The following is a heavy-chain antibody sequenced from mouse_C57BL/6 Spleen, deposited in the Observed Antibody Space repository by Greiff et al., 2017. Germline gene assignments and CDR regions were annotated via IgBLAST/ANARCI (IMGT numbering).Heavy chain of an antibody. D-gene: IGHD2-5*01. CDR2: IDPSDSAT. CDR3: ARYSNYGYCDY. J-gene: IGHJ2*01. V-gene: IGHV1-52*01. Sequence: QVQLQQPGAELVRPGSSVKLSCKASGYTFTSYWMHWVKQRPIQGLEWIGNIDPSDSATNYNQKFKDKATLTVDKSSNTAYMQLSSLTSEDSAVYYCARYSNYGYCDYWGQGTTLTVSA. CDR1: GYTFTSYW.